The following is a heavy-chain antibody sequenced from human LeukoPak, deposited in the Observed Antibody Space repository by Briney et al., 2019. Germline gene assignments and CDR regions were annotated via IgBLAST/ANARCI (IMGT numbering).Heavy chain of an antibody. V-gene: IGHV1-46*01. CDR3: AREFSSSCLDF. Sequence: GASVKVSCKASGFTFACYYMHWVRQAPGQALEWIGIINPRGDSTSYAQNFQGRVSMTKDTSSSTLFTELRSLRSEDTAVYYCAREFSSSCLDFWGLGTLVTVSS. CDR2: INPRGDST. D-gene: IGHD2-2*01. J-gene: IGHJ4*02. CDR1: GFTFACYY.